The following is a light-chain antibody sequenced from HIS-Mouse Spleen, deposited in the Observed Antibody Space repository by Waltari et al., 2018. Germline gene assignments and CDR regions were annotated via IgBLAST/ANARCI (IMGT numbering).Light chain of an antibody. V-gene: IGLV2-11*01. Sequence: QSALTQPRSVSGSPGQSVTISCTGTSSDVGGYNYVSWYQQHPGKAPKLMIYDVSKRPSWVPDRFPGSKSGNTASLTSSGLQAEDEADYYCSSYAGSWVFGGGTKLTVL. CDR3: SSYAGSWV. CDR1: SSDVGGYNY. J-gene: IGLJ3*02. CDR2: DVS.